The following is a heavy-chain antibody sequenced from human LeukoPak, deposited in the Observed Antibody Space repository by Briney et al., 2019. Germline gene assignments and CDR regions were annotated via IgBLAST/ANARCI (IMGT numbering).Heavy chain of an antibody. D-gene: IGHD3-9*01. Sequence: PGGSLRLSCAASGFTFSSYAMSWVRQAPGKGLEWVSAISGSGGSTYYADSVKGRFTISRDNSKNTLYLQMNSLRAEDTAVYYCAKDSGCYDILTGYPGGDWFDPWGQGTLVTVSS. J-gene: IGHJ5*02. V-gene: IGHV3-23*01. CDR1: GFTFSSYA. CDR3: AKDSGCYDILTGYPGGDWFDP. CDR2: ISGSGGST.